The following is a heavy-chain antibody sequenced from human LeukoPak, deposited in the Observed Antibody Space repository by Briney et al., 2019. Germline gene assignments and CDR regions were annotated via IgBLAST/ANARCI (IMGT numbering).Heavy chain of an antibody. Sequence: GGSLRLSCAASGFTVSSYYMSWVRQAPGKGLEWVSVIYSGGNTYYADSVRGRFTISRDNSKNTLYLQMSSLRAEDTAVYYCVKGLGYCSGGSCYSGFDYWGQGTLVTVSS. CDR2: IYSGGNT. CDR1: GFTVSSYY. V-gene: IGHV3-66*01. J-gene: IGHJ4*02. D-gene: IGHD2-15*01. CDR3: VKGLGYCSGGSCYSGFDY.